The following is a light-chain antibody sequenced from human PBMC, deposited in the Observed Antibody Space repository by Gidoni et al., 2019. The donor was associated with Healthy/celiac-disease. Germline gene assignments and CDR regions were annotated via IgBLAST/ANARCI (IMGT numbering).Light chain of an antibody. J-gene: IGKJ4*01. V-gene: IGKV3-11*01. CDR3: QRRSNWPRLT. CDR2: DAS. CDR1: QSVSSY. Sequence: EIVLTQSPATLSLSPGDRATLLCRASQSVSSYLAWYQQKPGQAPKLLIYDASNRATGIPARFSGSGSGTDFTLTISSLEPEDFAVYYCQRRSNWPRLTFGGGTKVGIK.